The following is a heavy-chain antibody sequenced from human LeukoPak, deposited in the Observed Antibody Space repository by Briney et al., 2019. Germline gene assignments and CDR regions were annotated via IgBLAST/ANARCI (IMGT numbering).Heavy chain of an antibody. Sequence: GGSLRLSCAASGFTFSSYGMHWVRQAPGKGLEWVAVIWYDGSKKYYADSVEGRFTISRDNSKNTLYLQMNSLRAEDTAVYYCARDYCSGGSCYFAFDIWGQGTMVTVSS. CDR1: GFTFSSYG. CDR2: IWYDGSKK. V-gene: IGHV3-33*01. D-gene: IGHD2-15*01. J-gene: IGHJ3*02. CDR3: ARDYCSGGSCYFAFDI.